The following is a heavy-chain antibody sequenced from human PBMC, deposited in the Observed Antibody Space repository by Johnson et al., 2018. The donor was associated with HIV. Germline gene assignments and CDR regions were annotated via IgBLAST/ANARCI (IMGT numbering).Heavy chain of an antibody. CDR3: ARAPPYGDYGDTFDI. CDR2: IRYDGSNK. V-gene: IGHV3-30*02. Sequence: QVQLVESGGGVVQPGGSLRLSCAASGFTFSSYGMHWVRQAPGKGLEWLAFIRYDGSNKYYADSVKGRFTISRDNSKNTLYLQMNSLRAEDTAVYYCARAPPYGDYGDTFDIWGQGTMVSVSS. J-gene: IGHJ3*02. D-gene: IGHD4-17*01. CDR1: GFTFSSYG.